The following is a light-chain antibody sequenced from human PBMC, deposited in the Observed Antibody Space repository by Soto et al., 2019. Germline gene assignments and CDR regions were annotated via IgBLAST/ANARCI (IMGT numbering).Light chain of an antibody. Sequence: ELFLTQSPDTLSLSPGDRAARSCRARQRVAGNFLAWYQQKPGQSPRLLIYGASYRASDIPDRFSGSGSGTDFTLTISRLEPEDFAMYFCQVYGTNPIFTFGPGTKADIK. CDR1: QRVAGNF. CDR3: QVYGTNPIFT. J-gene: IGKJ3*01. CDR2: GAS. V-gene: IGKV3-20*01.